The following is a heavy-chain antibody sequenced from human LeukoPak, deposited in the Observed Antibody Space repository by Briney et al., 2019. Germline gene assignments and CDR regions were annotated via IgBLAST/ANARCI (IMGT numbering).Heavy chain of an antibody. CDR3: ARSLAIVVVPTNWFDP. D-gene: IGHD2-2*01. CDR2: INPNSGGT. Sequence: GASVKVSFKASGYTFTGYYMHWVRQAPGQGLEWMGWINPNSGGTNYAQKFQGRVTMTRDTSTSTAYMELSRLRSDDTAVYYCARSLAIVVVPTNWFDPWGQGTLVTVSS. CDR1: GYTFTGYY. J-gene: IGHJ5*02. V-gene: IGHV1-2*02.